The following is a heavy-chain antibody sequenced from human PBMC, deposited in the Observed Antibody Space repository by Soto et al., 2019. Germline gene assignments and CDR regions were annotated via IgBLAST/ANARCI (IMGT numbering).Heavy chain of an antibody. J-gene: IGHJ6*02. CDR3: AKGYEVSPPVASAWYSNYFYGVDV. CDR1: GFSFSKYG. CDR2: ISFDGSEK. Sequence: QVALVESGGGVVRPGRSLRLSCGASGFSFSKYGMHWVRQAPGEGLEWRYLISFDGSEKWYAESVKGRFTISRDNSKNTLYLQMNSLRGDDTAVYFCAKGYEVSPPVASAWYSNYFYGVDVWGRGTTVTVSS. V-gene: IGHV3-30*18. D-gene: IGHD6-19*01.